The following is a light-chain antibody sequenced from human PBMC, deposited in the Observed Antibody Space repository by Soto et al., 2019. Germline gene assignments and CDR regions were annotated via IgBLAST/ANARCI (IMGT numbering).Light chain of an antibody. V-gene: IGKV1-39*01. Sequence: DIHLTQSPSSLSASVGDSVTITCRSSQTINKYLNWYQHRPGKAPKLLIYAASSLQTGFPTRFSGAAAVTFFTLTISNPQLEDVAPYYCQQSYGSPGAFGRGTKVEI. CDR3: QQSYGSPGA. CDR2: AAS. J-gene: IGKJ1*01. CDR1: QTINKY.